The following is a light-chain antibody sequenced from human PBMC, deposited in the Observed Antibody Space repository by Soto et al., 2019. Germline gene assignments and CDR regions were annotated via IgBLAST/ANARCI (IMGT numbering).Light chain of an antibody. J-gene: IGKJ1*01. CDR1: QSVSYY. CDR2: DAS. V-gene: IGKV3-15*01. CDR3: QQNKDWPGT. Sequence: EILLTQSHATLSVSPVERVTFXCRASQSVSYYLAWYQQKPGQAPRLLIYDASTRATGVPVRFSGSGSGTEFTLTISSLQSEDFGVYYCQQNKDWPGTFGQGTKVDI.